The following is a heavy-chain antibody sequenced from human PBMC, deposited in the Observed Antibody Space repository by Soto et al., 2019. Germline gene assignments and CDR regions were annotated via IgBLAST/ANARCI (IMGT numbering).Heavy chain of an antibody. D-gene: IGHD3-10*01. J-gene: IGHJ4*02. CDR2: IWYDGTTK. CDR1: GIPFSNYG. Sequence: QEHLVESGGGVVQPGRSLRLSCVASGIPFSNYGMHWVRQAPGKGLEWVAVIWYDGTTKFYSDSVQGRFTITRDNSKDTLYLQMNSLRAEDTALYYCATVDNYYGSVFWGQGTLVTVSS. CDR3: ATVDNYYGSVF. V-gene: IGHV3-33*01.